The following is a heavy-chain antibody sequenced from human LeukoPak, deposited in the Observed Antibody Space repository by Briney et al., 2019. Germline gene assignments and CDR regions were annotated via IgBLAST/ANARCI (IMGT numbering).Heavy chain of an antibody. CDR1: GGSISDAAYY. V-gene: IGHV4-31*03. Sequence: SETLSLTCTVSGGSISDAAYYWSWIRQHPGEGLEWIGYVFYSGSTSYNPSLKSRVTISVDTSKNQFSLKLSSVTAADTAVYYCARGLLSTVEYWGQGTLVTVSS. J-gene: IGHJ4*02. CDR2: VFYSGST. CDR3: ARGLLSTVEY. D-gene: IGHD4-11*01.